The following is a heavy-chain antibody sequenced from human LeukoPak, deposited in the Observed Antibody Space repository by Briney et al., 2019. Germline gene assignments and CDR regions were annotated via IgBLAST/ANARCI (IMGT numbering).Heavy chain of an antibody. J-gene: IGHJ4*02. CDR1: GFEFNNYV. V-gene: IGHV3-23*01. CDR2: ISANSGNT. D-gene: IGHD3-3*01. Sequence: PGGSLRLSCAASGFEFNNYVMNWVRLAPGRGLEWVPGISANSGNTYFADSVKGRFSISRDNSQNMLFLQMNSLRAEDTAVYYCAKVRQAGNYDFWSGYFTNFFDRWGQGTLVTVSS. CDR3: AKVRQAGNYDFWSGYFTNFFDR.